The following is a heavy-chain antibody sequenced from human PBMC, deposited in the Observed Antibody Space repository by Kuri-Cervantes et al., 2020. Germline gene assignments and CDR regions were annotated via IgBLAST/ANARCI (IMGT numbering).Heavy chain of an antibody. V-gene: IGHV3-21*01. J-gene: IGHJ4*02. CDR2: ISSSSSYI. D-gene: IGHD4-17*01. Sequence: GESLKISCAASGFTFGNYAMNWVRQAPGKGLEWVSSISSSSSYIYYADSVKGRFTISRDNAKNSLYLQMNSLRAEDTAVYYCASDKTTAFDYWGQGTLVTVSS. CDR3: ASDKTTAFDY. CDR1: GFTFGNYA.